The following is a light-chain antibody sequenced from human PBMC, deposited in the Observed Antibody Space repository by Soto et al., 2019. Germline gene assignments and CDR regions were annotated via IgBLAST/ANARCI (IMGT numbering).Light chain of an antibody. CDR3: QQYGRSPYT. CDR1: QSITSNY. Sequence: EIVLTQSPGTLSLSPGERATLSCRASQSITSNYLAWYQQKPGQAPRLLVYAVSGRPNSIPGRFSGSGSGTDFTLTSSRLEPEDFALYYCQQYGRSPYTFGQGTQLEIK. J-gene: IGKJ2*01. CDR2: AVS. V-gene: IGKV3-20*01.